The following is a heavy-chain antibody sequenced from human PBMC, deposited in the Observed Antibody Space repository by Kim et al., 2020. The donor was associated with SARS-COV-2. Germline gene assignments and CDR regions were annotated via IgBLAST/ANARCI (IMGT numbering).Heavy chain of an antibody. CDR2: IIPIFGTA. J-gene: IGHJ3*02. Sequence: SVKVSCKASGGTFSSYAISWVRQAPGQGLEWMGGIIPIFGTANYAQKFQGRVTITADESTSTAYMELSSLRSEDTAVYYCARVEGRITMTRGAFDIWGQGTMVTVSS. D-gene: IGHD3-22*01. CDR3: ARVEGRITMTRGAFDI. CDR1: GGTFSSYA. V-gene: IGHV1-69*13.